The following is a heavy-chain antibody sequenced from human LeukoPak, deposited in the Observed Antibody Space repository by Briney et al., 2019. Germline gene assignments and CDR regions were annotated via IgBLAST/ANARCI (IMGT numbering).Heavy chain of an antibody. D-gene: IGHD3-10*02. J-gene: IGHJ6*04. V-gene: IGHV3-74*01. Sequence: PGGSLRLSCAASGFTFSSYWMHWVRQAPGKGLVWVSRINSDGSSTSYADSVKGRFTISRDNAKNSLHLQMNSLRADDTAVYYCAELGITMIGGVWGKGTTVTISS. CDR3: AELGITMIGGV. CDR1: GFTFSSYW. CDR2: INSDGSST.